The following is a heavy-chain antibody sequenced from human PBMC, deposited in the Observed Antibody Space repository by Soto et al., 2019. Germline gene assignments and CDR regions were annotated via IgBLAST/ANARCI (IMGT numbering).Heavy chain of an antibody. CDR3: ARDKRDLGFGKNDY. CDR1: GYIFSSFG. V-gene: IGHV1-18*01. Sequence: ASVKVSCKASGYIFSSFGISWVRQAPGQGLEWMGWISAYNGNTNYAQKFQGRVTMTTDTSTSTAYMELRSLRSDDTAVYYCARDKRDLGFGKNDYWGQGTLVTVSS. D-gene: IGHD3-10*01. CDR2: ISAYNGNT. J-gene: IGHJ4*02.